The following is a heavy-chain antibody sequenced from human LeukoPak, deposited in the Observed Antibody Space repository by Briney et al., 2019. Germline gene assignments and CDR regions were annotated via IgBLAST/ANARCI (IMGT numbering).Heavy chain of an antibody. CDR2: IYYSGST. J-gene: IGHJ4*02. CDR1: GGSISSYY. D-gene: IGHD3-3*01. V-gene: IGHV4-59*08. CDR3: ARGYDVNY. Sequence: SETLSLTCTVSGGSISSYYWSWIRQPPGKGLEWIGYIYYSGSTNYNPSLKSRVTISVDTSKNQFSLKLSSVTAADTAVYYCARGYDVNYWGQGTLVIVSS.